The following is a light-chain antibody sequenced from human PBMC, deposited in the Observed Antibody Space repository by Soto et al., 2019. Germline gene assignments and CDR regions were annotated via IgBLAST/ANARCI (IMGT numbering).Light chain of an antibody. CDR1: QGLVHSDGNTY. CDR2: KVS. Sequence: DVVVTQSPLSLPVTLGQAASISCRSSQGLVHSDGNTYLSWFHQRPGRSPRRLIHKVSNRDSGVPDRFSGSGSGTDFTLKISRVEAEDVGVYYCMQGTHWPPITFGQGTRLEIK. V-gene: IGKV2-30*02. CDR3: MQGTHWPPIT. J-gene: IGKJ5*01.